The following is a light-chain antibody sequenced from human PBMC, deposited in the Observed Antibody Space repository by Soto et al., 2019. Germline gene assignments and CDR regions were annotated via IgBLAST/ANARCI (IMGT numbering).Light chain of an antibody. CDR2: GAS. CDR3: QHYNNWPRT. J-gene: IGKJ1*01. V-gene: IGKV3-15*01. Sequence: EIVMTQSPATLSVSPGERATLSCSASQSVSSNLAWYQQKPGQAPRLLIYGASTRPTGIPARFSGSGSGTEFTLTISSLQSEDFAVYYCQHYNNWPRTFGQGTKVEIK. CDR1: QSVSSN.